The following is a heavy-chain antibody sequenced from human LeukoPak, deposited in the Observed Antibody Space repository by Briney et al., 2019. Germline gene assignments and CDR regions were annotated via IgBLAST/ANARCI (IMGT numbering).Heavy chain of an antibody. Sequence: ASVKVSCKASGYTFTGYYMHWVRQAPGQGLEWMGWINPNSGGTNYAQKFQGRVTMTRGTSISTAYMELSRLRSDDTAVYYCARECIAVAGGGPHYYYYYMDVWGKGTTVTVSS. CDR2: INPNSGGT. CDR3: ARECIAVAGGGPHYYYYYMDV. J-gene: IGHJ6*03. D-gene: IGHD6-19*01. V-gene: IGHV1-2*02. CDR1: GYTFTGYY.